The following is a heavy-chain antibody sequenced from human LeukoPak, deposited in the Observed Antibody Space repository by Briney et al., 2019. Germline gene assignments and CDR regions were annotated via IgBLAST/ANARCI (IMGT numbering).Heavy chain of an antibody. CDR3: ARDGRDYGDYFWYFDY. CDR1: GFTFSNYG. CDR2: IWYDGSNK. D-gene: IGHD4-17*01. V-gene: IGHV3-33*01. J-gene: IGHJ4*02. Sequence: GGSLRLSCAASGFTFSNYGMHWVRQAPGKGLEWVAVIWYDGSNKYYGDSVKGRFTISRDNSKNTLYLQMNSLRAEDTAVYYCARDGRDYGDYFWYFDYWGQGTLVTVSS.